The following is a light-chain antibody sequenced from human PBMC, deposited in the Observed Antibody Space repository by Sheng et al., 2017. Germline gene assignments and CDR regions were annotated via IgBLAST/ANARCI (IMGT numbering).Light chain of an antibody. CDR2: GTS. CDR3: QQYGRA. Sequence: EIVLTQSPATLSVSPGERVTLSCRASQSISSSVLAWHQQKPGQAPRLVIYGTSSRAAGIPDRFSGSGSGTDFTLTINRLEPEDFAVYYCQQYGRAFGQGTRLEI. J-gene: IGKJ2*01. V-gene: IGKV3-20*01. CDR1: QSISSSV.